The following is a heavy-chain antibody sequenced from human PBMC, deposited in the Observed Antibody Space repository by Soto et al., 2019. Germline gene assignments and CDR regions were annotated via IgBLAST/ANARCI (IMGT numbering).Heavy chain of an antibody. Sequence: QVQLQESGPGLVKPSGTLSLTCTISGVSISSGKWWSWVRQPPGEGLEWIGEIFHTGNTYYKPCLKSRVSIPVDKSKNQFSLNLESVTAADTAVYYCARNLFDSRGYPPEVWGQGILVTVSS. J-gene: IGHJ4*02. CDR2: IFHTGNT. V-gene: IGHV4-4*02. CDR1: GVSISSGKW. CDR3: ARNLFDSRGYPPEV. D-gene: IGHD3-22*01.